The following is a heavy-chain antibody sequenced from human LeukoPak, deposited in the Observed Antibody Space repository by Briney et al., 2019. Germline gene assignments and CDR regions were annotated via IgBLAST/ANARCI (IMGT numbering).Heavy chain of an antibody. J-gene: IGHJ3*02. V-gene: IGHV4-59*01. CDR2: IYYSGGT. D-gene: IGHD3/OR15-3a*01. CDR3: ARVARILDPVIYAFDI. Sequence: PSGTLSLTCAVSGGSISSYYWSWIRQPPGKGLEWIGYIYYSGGTNYNPSLKSRLTISIDTSKSQFSLNLSSVTAADTAVYYCARVARILDPVIYAFDIWGQGTMVTVSS. CDR1: GGSISSYY.